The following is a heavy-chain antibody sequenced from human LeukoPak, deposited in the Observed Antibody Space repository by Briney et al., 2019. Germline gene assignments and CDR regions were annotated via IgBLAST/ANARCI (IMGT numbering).Heavy chain of an antibody. CDR2: ISAYNGNT. V-gene: IGHV1-18*01. J-gene: IGHJ4*02. D-gene: IGHD1-7*01. CDR3: ARDSSLELLDY. CDR1: GYTFTSYG. Sequence: RGASVKVSCKASGYTFTSYGISWVRRAPGQGLERMGWISAYNGNTNYAQKLQGRVTMTTDTSTSTAYMELRSLRSDDTAVYYCARDSSLELLDYWGQETLVTVSS.